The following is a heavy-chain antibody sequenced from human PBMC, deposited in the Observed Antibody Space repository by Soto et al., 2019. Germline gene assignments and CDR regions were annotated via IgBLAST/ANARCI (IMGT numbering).Heavy chain of an antibody. CDR1: GGSISSYY. J-gene: IGHJ4*02. CDR3: ARHNYGSGSTYFDY. Sequence: LEILSLTCTVSGGSISSYYWSWIRQPPGKGLEWIGYIYYSGSTNYNPSLKSRVTISVDTSKNQFSLKLSSMTAADTAVYYCARHNYGSGSTYFDYWGQGTLVTVSS. V-gene: IGHV4-59*08. CDR2: IYYSGST. D-gene: IGHD3-10*01.